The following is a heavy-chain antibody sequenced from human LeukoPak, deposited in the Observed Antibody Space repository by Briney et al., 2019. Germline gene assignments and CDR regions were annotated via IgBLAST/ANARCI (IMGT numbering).Heavy chain of an antibody. Sequence: ASVKVSCKAAGYTFTSYYIHWVRQAPGQGLEWMGIINPTSGSTIYAQRFQGRVTMTRDKSTSSVYMDLSTLTSEDTAVYYCARAEWSLGGHDAFDIWGQGTMVTVSS. J-gene: IGHJ3*02. V-gene: IGHV1-46*01. CDR1: GYTFTSYY. CDR3: ARAEWSLGGHDAFDI. CDR2: INPTSGST. D-gene: IGHD3-3*01.